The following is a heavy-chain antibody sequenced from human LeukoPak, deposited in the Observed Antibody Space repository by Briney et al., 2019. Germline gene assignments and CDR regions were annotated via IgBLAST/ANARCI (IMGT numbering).Heavy chain of an antibody. D-gene: IGHD3-22*01. CDR3: ARAGVEVVNNWFDP. V-gene: IGHV7-4-1*02. Sequence: ASVKVSCKASGYIFTNYAMNWVRQAPGQGLEWMGWINTNTGNPTYAQGFTGRFVFSLDTSVSTAYLQISSLKAEDTAVYYCARAGVEVVNNWFDPWGQGTPVTVSS. CDR1: GYIFTNYA. J-gene: IGHJ5*02. CDR2: INTNTGNP.